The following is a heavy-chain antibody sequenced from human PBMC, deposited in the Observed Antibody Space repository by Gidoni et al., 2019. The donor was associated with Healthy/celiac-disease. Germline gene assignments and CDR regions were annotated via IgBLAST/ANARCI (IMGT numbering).Heavy chain of an antibody. CDR2: ISRSSSSI. Sequence: EVQLVESGGGLVKPGGSLRLSCAASGFTFSSYSMNWVRQAPGKGLEWVSSISRSSSSIYYADSVKGRFTISRDNAKNSLYLQMNSLRAEDTAVYYCARARGELLPFDYWGQGTLVTVSS. D-gene: IGHD1-26*01. V-gene: IGHV3-21*01. J-gene: IGHJ4*02. CDR1: GFTFSSYS. CDR3: ARARGELLPFDY.